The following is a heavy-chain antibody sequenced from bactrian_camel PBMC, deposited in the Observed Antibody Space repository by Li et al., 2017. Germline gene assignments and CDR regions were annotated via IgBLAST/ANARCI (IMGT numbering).Heavy chain of an antibody. J-gene: IGHJ6*01. CDR1: GYIGRSYS. Sequence: DVQLVESGGGSVKAGGSLRLSCSASGYIGRSYSMAWFRQAPGKEREGIASIYRYTGRTYYADSVKGRFIISQDNSKNMLYLQMGSLKPEDTAMYFCAAARWAYQDDALRDSDFVFRGQGTQVTVS. CDR3: AAARWAYQDDALRDSDFVF. V-gene: IGHV3S31*01. D-gene: IGHD4*01. CDR2: IYRYTGRT.